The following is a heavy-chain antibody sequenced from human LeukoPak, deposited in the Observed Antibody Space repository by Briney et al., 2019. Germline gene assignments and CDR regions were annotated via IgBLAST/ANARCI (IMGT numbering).Heavy chain of an antibody. D-gene: IGHD3-22*01. Sequence: SETLSLTCTVSGGSISSSSYYWGWIRQPPGKGLEWIGSIYYSGSTYYNPSLKSRVTISVDTSKNQFSLKLSSVTAADTAVYYCASDYYDSSGYSYYYYMDVWGKGTTVTVPS. J-gene: IGHJ6*03. CDR3: ASDYYDSSGYSYYYYMDV. CDR2: IYYSGST. CDR1: GGSISSSSYY. V-gene: IGHV4-39*01.